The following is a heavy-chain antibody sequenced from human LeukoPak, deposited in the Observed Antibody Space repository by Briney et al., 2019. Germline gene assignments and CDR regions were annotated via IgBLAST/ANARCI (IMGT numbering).Heavy chain of an antibody. Sequence: PSETLSLTCTVSGGSISSYYWSWIRQPPGKGLEWIGYIYYSGSTNYNPSLKSRVTISVDTSKNQFSLKLSSVTAADTAVYYCARVGGNNDFWRLFDYWGQGTLVTVSS. CDR1: GGSISSYY. CDR3: ARVGGNNDFWRLFDY. CDR2: IYYSGST. J-gene: IGHJ4*02. D-gene: IGHD3-3*01. V-gene: IGHV4-59*01.